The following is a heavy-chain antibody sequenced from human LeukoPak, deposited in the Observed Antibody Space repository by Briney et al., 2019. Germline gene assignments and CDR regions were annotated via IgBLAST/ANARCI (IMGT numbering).Heavy chain of an antibody. D-gene: IGHD6-6*01. CDR3: ARDTTEYSSSRVLDY. CDR2: IYYSGST. V-gene: IGHV4-59*01. CDR1: GGSISSYY. Sequence: SETLSLTCTVSGGSISSYYWSWIRQPPGKGLEWIGYIYYSGSTNYNPSLKSRVTISVDTSKNQFSLKLSSVTAADTAVYYCARDTTEYSSSRVLDYWGQGTLVTVSS. J-gene: IGHJ4*02.